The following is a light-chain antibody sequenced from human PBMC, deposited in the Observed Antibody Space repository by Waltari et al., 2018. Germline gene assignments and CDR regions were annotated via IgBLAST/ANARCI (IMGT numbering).Light chain of an antibody. CDR3: QTGGHGTWV. J-gene: IGLJ3*02. V-gene: IGLV4-69*01. Sequence: QLVLTQSPSASASLGASVKLTCTLSSGHSSNVIAWHQQQPEKGPRYLMTVNSDGSHSKGNKIPDRVSGSSSGAAHSLTIPSLQSEDEADYYCQTGGHGTWVFGGGTKLTVL. CDR1: SGHSSNV. CDR2: VNSDGSH.